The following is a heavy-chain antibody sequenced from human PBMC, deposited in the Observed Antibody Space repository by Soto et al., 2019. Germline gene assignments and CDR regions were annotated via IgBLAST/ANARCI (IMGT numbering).Heavy chain of an antibody. CDR2: IKSDGSTT. V-gene: IGHV3-74*01. Sequence: XRSLRLSCAPSGVTSSNYWMHRVRQAPGKGLLWVSRIKSDGSTTTYADSVKGRFTISRDNAKNTLYLQMNSLRAEDTAVYYCARDFWGLFDNWGQGTMVTVSS. CDR1: GVTSSNYW. J-gene: IGHJ4*01. D-gene: IGHD3-16*01. CDR3: ARDFWGLFDN.